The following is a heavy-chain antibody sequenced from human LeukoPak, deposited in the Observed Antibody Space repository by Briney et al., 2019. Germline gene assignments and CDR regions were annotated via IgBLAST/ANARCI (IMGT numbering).Heavy chain of an antibody. V-gene: IGHV1-69*01. CDR3: ARAGIAAAGTLDY. J-gene: IGHJ4*02. D-gene: IGHD6-13*01. CDR2: IIPIFGTA. Sequence: PRASVEVSCKASGGTFSSYAISWVRQAPGQGLEWMGGIIPIFGTANYAQKFQGRVTITADESTSTAYMELSSLRSEDTAVYYCARAGIAAAGTLDYWGQGTLVTVSS. CDR1: GGTFSSYA.